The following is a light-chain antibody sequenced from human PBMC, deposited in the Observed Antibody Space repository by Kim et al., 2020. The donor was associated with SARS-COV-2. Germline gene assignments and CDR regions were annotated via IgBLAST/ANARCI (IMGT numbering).Light chain of an antibody. V-gene: IGLV1-44*01. Sequence: PGQGVPISCSGSSSNIGSNTVNWYQQPPGTAPKLLIYSNNPRPSGVPDRFSGSKSGTSASLAISGLQSEDEAVYYCAAWDDSLNVVFGGGTQLTVL. CDR1: SSNIGSNT. J-gene: IGLJ2*01. CDR2: SNN. CDR3: AAWDDSLNVV.